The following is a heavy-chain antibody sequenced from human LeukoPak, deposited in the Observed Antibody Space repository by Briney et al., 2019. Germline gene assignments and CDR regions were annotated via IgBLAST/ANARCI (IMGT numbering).Heavy chain of an antibody. J-gene: IGHJ4*02. CDR2: INSDDSRT. Sequence: GRSLRLSCAASGFTFSAFWMHWVRQAPGKGLVWVSRINSDDSRTTYADSVKGRFTISRDNAKNTLYLQMNSLRAEDTAVYYCARGLVHDTSGYYSDYWGQGTLVTVSS. CDR1: GFTFSAFW. D-gene: IGHD3-22*01. CDR3: ARGLVHDTSGYYSDY. V-gene: IGHV3-74*01.